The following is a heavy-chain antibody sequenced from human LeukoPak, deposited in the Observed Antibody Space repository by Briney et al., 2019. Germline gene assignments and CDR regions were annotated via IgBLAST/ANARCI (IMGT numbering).Heavy chain of an antibody. CDR3: AREGYGGYGMDV. J-gene: IGHJ6*02. CDR2: INHSGST. D-gene: IGHD1-26*01. CDR1: GGSFSGYY. Sequence: SETLSLTCAVYGGSFSGYYWSWIRQPPGKGLEWIGEINHSGSTNYNPSLKSRVTISVDTSKNQFSLKLSSVTAADTAVYYCAREGYGGYGMDVWGQGTTVTVSS. V-gene: IGHV4-34*01.